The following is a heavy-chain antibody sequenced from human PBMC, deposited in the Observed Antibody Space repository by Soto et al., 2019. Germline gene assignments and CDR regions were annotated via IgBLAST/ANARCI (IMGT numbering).Heavy chain of an antibody. Sequence: NPGGSLRLSCAASGFTFSSYWMSWVRQAPGKGLEWVASISSGSSDTWYADSVKGRFIIPRDNAQNSLFLQMNTLRPEDTAMYYCARVAYWGPGTQVTVSS. CDR3: ARVAY. CDR1: GFTFSSYW. J-gene: IGHJ4*02. CDR2: ISSGSSDT. V-gene: IGHV3-21*01.